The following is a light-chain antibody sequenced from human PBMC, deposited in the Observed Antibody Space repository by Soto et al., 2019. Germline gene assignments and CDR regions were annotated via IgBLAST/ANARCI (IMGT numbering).Light chain of an antibody. J-gene: IGLJ1*01. CDR3: ISYTTSSTPYV. Sequence: QSALTQPASVSGSPGQSITISCTGTSSDVGGHNYVSWYQHHPGKAPKLLIYDVIYRPSGVSDRFSGSKSGNTASLTISGLQAEDEDDYYCISYTTSSTPYVFGTGTKLTVL. CDR1: SSDVGGHNY. CDR2: DVI. V-gene: IGLV2-14*03.